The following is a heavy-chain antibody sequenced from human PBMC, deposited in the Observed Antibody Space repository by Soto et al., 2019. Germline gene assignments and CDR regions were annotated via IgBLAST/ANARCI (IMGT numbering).Heavy chain of an antibody. V-gene: IGHV4-61*01. CDR3: ARDNGYYDSSGYYYY. D-gene: IGHD3-22*01. J-gene: IGHJ4*02. CDR1: GGSVSSGSYY. CDR2: IYYSGST. Sequence: QVQLQESGPGLVKPSETLSLTCTVSGGSVSSGSYYWSWIRQPPGKGLEWIGYIYYSGSTNYNPSLKSRVTISVDTSKNQFSLKLSSVTAADTAVYYCARDNGYYDSSGYYYYWGQRTLVTVSS.